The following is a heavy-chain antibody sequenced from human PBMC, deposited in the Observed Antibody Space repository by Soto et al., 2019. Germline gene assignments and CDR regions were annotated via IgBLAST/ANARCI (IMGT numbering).Heavy chain of an antibody. D-gene: IGHD4-17*01. CDR2: IHHSGLT. CDR3: ARDQLRPYSYYGMDV. Sequence: QVQLQESGPGLVKPSGTLSLTCAVSGGSITSRNWWTWVRQPPGKVLAWIGEIHHSGLTNYNPYLKSRVTISVDKSKNQFSMKLTSVTAADTAVYYCARDQLRPYSYYGMDVWGQGTTVTVAS. CDR1: GGSITSRNW. J-gene: IGHJ6*01. V-gene: IGHV4-4*02.